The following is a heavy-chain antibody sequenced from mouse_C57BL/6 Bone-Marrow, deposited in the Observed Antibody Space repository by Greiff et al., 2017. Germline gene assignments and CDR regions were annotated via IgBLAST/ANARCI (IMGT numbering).Heavy chain of an antibody. CDR3: AKNYYGTCWYFDV. Sequence: VQLQQSGPGLVQPSQSLSITCTVSGFSLTSYGVHWVRQSPGKGLEWLGVIWRGGSTDYNAAFMSRLSITKDKSKSHVFFKMNSLQADDTDIYYCAKNYYGTCWYFDVWGTGTTVTVSS. V-gene: IGHV2-5*01. D-gene: IGHD1-1*01. CDR2: IWRGGST. J-gene: IGHJ1*03. CDR1: GFSLTSYG.